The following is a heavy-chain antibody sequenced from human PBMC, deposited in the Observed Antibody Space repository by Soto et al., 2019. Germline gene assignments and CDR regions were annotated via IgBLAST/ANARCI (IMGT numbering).Heavy chain of an antibody. CDR1: GFTFSSYA. J-gene: IGHJ6*02. V-gene: IGHV3-30-3*01. D-gene: IGHD6-19*01. CDR3: ARDDNLDPGIAVEYYYYGMDV. CDR2: ISYDGSNK. Sequence: GGSLRLSCAASGFTFSSYAMHWVRQAPGKGLEWVAVISYDGSNKYYADSVKGRFTISRDNSKNTLYLQMNSLRAEDTAVYYCARDDNLDPGIAVEYYYYGMDVWGQGTTVTVSS.